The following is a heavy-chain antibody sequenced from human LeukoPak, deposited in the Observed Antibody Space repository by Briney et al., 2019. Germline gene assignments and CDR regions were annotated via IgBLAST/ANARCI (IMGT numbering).Heavy chain of an antibody. CDR3: ARKGYCSSTSCYTDQDYYMDV. CDR1: GYTFTSYA. V-gene: IGHV1-18*01. J-gene: IGHJ6*03. Sequence: ASVKVSCKASGYTFTSYAMNWVRQAPGQGLEWMGWISAYNGNTNYAQKLQGRVTMTTDTSTSTAYMELRSLRSDDTAVYYCARKGYCSSTSCYTDQDYYMDVWGKGTTVTVSS. CDR2: ISAYNGNT. D-gene: IGHD2-2*02.